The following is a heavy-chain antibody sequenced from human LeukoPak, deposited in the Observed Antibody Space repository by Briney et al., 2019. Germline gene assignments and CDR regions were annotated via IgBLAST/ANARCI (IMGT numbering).Heavy chain of an antibody. J-gene: IGHJ4*02. V-gene: IGHV3-21*01. CDR2: ISSSSSYI. CDR1: GFTFSSHS. Sequence: GGSLRLSCAASGFTFSSHSMNWVRQAPGKGLEWVSSISSSSSYIYYADSVKGRFTISRDNAKNSLYLQMNSLRAEDTAVYYCARGLPIAAAGASDYWGQGTLVTVSS. CDR3: ARGLPIAAAGASDY. D-gene: IGHD6-13*01.